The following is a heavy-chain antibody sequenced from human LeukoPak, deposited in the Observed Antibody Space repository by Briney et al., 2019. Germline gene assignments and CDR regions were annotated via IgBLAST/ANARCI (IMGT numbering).Heavy chain of an antibody. CDR3: AKDVGKWESLHFFDY. CDR2: ISGSGGST. V-gene: IGHV3-23*01. Sequence: GGSLRLSCAASGFTFSSYAMSWVRQAPGKGLEWVSIISGSGGSTNYADSVKGRFTISRDNSKNTLYLQMSSLRVEDTAVYYCAKDVGKWESLHFFDYWGQGTLVAVSS. D-gene: IGHD1-26*01. CDR1: GFTFSSYA. J-gene: IGHJ4*02.